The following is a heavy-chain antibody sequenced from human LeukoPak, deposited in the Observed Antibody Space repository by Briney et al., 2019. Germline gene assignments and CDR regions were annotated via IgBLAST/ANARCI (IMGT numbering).Heavy chain of an antibody. V-gene: IGHV3-7*04. CDR2: INLDXXXX. CDR1: GFTFSNYW. Sequence: GGSLRLSCAASGFTFSNYWMAWVRQAPGXXXEWVANINLDXXXXXXXXXXXXRFTXXXXNAXXSLYLQMNSLRAEDTALYYCARKRPNYFDYWGQGTLVTVSS. CDR3: ARKRPNYFDY. J-gene: IGHJ4*02.